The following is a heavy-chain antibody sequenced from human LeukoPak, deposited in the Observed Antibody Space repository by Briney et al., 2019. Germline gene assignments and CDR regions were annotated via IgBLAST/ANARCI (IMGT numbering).Heavy chain of an antibody. V-gene: IGHV3-33*01. CDR3: AREGTLLRFLEWFGYYYYGMDV. Sequence: GGSLRLSCAASGFTFSSYGMHWVRQAPGKGLEWVAVIWYDGSNKYYADSVKGRFTISRDNSKNTLYLQMNSLRAEDTAVYYCAREGTLLRFLEWFGYYYYGMDVWGQGTTVTVSS. CDR1: GFTFSSYG. D-gene: IGHD3-3*01. J-gene: IGHJ6*02. CDR2: IWYDGSNK.